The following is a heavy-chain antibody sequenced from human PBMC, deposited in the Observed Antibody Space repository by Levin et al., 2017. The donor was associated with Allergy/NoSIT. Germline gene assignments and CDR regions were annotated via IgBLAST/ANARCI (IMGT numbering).Heavy chain of an antibody. Sequence: PGASVKVSCKASGYTFISYAMHWVRQAPGQRLEWMGWINAGNGNTKYSQKFQGRVTITSDTTASTAYMELSSLRSEDTAVYYCARSGITVLRETRGYGMDVWGQGTTVTVSS. CDR1: GYTFISYA. CDR2: INAGNGNT. V-gene: IGHV1-3*01. CDR3: ARSGITVLRETRGYGMDV. D-gene: IGHD3-10*01. J-gene: IGHJ6*02.